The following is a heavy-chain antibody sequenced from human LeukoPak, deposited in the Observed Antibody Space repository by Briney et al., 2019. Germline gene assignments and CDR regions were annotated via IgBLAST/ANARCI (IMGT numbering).Heavy chain of an antibody. CDR3: AKDDAWLQYGN. J-gene: IGHJ4*02. D-gene: IGHD5-24*01. CDR1: GFTFSSYG. V-gene: IGHV3-23*01. CDR2: ISGSGGST. Sequence: GGTLRLSCAASGFTFSSYGMSWVRQAPGKGLEWVSAISGSGGSTYYADSVKGRFTISRDNSKNTLYLQMNSLRAEDTAVYYCAKDDAWLQYGNWGRGTLVTVSS.